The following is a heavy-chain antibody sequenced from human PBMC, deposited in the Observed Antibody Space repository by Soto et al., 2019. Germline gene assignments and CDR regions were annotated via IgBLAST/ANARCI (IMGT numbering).Heavy chain of an antibody. CDR1: GGSFTGYY. V-gene: IGHV4-34*01. CDR3: ARGQEGVVETH. D-gene: IGHD2-15*01. CDR2: IKDGGST. Sequence: QVQLQQWGAGLLKPSETLSLTCAVNGGSFTGYYWSWVRQPPGKGLEWIGEIKDGGSTNYSSSLRSRVTISADTSKKQFSLKVNSVTAADTAVYYCARGQEGVVETHWDQGTLVTVSS. J-gene: IGHJ4*02.